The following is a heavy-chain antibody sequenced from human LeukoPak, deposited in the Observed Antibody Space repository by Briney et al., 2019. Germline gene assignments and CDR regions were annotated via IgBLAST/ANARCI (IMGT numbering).Heavy chain of an antibody. CDR2: IIPIFGTA. V-gene: IGHV1-69*06. D-gene: IGHD6-6*01. CDR1: GGTFSSYA. Sequence: SVKVSCRASGGTFSSYAISWVRQAPGQGLEWMGGIIPIFGTANYAQKFQGRVTITADTSTSTAYMELSSLRSEDTAVYYCAKKMDSSSASQYYGMDVWGQGTTVTVSS. CDR3: AKKMDSSSASQYYGMDV. J-gene: IGHJ6*02.